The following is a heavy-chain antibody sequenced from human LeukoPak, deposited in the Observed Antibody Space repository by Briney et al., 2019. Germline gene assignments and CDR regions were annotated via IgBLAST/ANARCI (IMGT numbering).Heavy chain of an antibody. CDR3: ARTDSSALPEGY. D-gene: IGHD3-22*01. Sequence: PSQTLSLTCTVSGGSISSGSYYWSWIRQPAGKGLEWIGRIYTSGSTNYNPSLKSRVTISVDTSKNQFSLRLSSVTAADTAVYYCARTDSSALPEGYWGQGTLVTVSS. CDR1: GGSISSGSYY. CDR2: IYTSGST. V-gene: IGHV4-61*02. J-gene: IGHJ4*02.